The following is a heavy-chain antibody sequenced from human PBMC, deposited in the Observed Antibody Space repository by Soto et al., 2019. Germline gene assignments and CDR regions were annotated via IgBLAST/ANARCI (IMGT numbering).Heavy chain of an antibody. V-gene: IGHV4-34*01. CDR3: ATGRRSVVVVPAPRCMDV. D-gene: IGHD2-2*01. Sequence: SETLSLTCAAYGGSFSGYYWSWIRKPRGKGLEWIGEINHSGSTNYNPSLNSRVTISVDTSKNQFSLKLSSVTAADTAVYYCATGRRSVVVVPAPRCMDVWGQGTTVTVSS. CDR2: INHSGST. J-gene: IGHJ6*02. CDR1: GGSFSGYY.